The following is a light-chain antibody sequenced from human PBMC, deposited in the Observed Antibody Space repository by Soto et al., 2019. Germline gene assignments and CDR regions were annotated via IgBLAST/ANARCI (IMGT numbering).Light chain of an antibody. CDR1: SSDVGGYNY. CDR2: DVS. CDR3: SSYAGSYTLGV. J-gene: IGLJ1*01. V-gene: IGLV2-11*01. Sequence: QSALAQPRSVSGSPGQSVTISCTGTSSDVGGYNYVSWYQQHPGKAPKLMIYDVSKRPSGVPDRFSGSKSGNTASLTISGLQAEEEVDYYCSSYAGSYTLGVFGTGTKVTVL.